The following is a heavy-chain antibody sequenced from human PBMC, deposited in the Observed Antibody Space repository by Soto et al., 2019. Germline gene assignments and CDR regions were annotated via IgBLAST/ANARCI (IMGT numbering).Heavy chain of an antibody. CDR3: AKFPEYSVYDGSYFDY. CDR1: GSTFSTYA. D-gene: IGHD5-12*01. V-gene: IGHV3-23*01. J-gene: IGHJ4*02. Sequence: GGSLRLSCAASGSTFSTYAMSWVRQAPGKGLEWVSGISGTGGTTYYAGSVKGRFTISRDTSKSTLYLQMNSLRGEDTAVYYCAKFPEYSVYDGSYFDYWGQGTLVTVSS. CDR2: ISGTGGTT.